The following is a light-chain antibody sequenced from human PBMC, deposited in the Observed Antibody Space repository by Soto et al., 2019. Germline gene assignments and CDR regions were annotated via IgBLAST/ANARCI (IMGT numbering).Light chain of an antibody. CDR2: VNT. Sequence: QSVLPQPPSVSVSPGQRVTISCTGSSSNIGARFDVHWYRHLPGTAPKLLISVNTNGPSGVADRFSGSKSGTSASLAIAGLRAEDEADYYCQSYDSSLAGFVFGTGTKVTVL. CDR1: SSNIGARFD. CDR3: QSYDSSLAGFV. V-gene: IGLV1-40*01. J-gene: IGLJ1*01.